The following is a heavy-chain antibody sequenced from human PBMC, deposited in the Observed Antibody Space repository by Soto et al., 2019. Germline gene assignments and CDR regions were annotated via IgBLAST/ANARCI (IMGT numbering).Heavy chain of an antibody. CDR2: ISGYNGNT. D-gene: IGHD3-9*01. CDR1: GYTLTNFA. Sequence: QIQLVQSGPEVKMPGASVKVSCKASGYTLTNFAISWVRQAPGQGLEWMGWISGYNGNTNYARKFQGRVTMTTDTSTSTDYMELRSLRSDDTAVYYCARAGYYDILTSYYSPSGFDYWGQGTLVTVSS. J-gene: IGHJ4*02. CDR3: ARAGYYDILTSYYSPSGFDY. V-gene: IGHV1-18*01.